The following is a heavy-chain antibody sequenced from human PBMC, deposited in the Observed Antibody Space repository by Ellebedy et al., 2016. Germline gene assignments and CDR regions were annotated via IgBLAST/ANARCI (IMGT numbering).Heavy chain of an antibody. CDR1: GFTFSSYW. CDR2: IKQDGGEK. Sequence: GGSLRLSXTASGFTFSSYWMSWVRQAPGQGLEWVANIKQDGGEKYYVASVKGRFTISRDNAKNSLYLQMNSLRAEDTAVYYCARDCNSGDYDDCGRYWGQGTLVTVSS. J-gene: IGHJ4*02. CDR3: ARDCNSGDYDDCGRY. D-gene: IGHD4-17*01. V-gene: IGHV3-7*01.